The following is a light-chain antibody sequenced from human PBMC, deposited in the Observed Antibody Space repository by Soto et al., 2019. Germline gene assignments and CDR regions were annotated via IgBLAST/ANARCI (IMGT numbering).Light chain of an antibody. J-gene: IGKJ1*01. V-gene: IGKV3-20*01. CDR1: QSVSSN. CDR2: GAS. Sequence: EIVMTQSPATLSVSPGEGATLSCRASQSVSSNLAWYQQKPGQAPRLLIYGASTRATGIPDRFSGSGSGTDFNLTISRLEPEDSAVYYCEQYGSSPRTFGQGTKVDIK. CDR3: EQYGSSPRT.